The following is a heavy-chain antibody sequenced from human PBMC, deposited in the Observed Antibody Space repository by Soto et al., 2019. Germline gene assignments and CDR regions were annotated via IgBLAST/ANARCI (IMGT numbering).Heavy chain of an antibody. CDR3: VTGWSEY. V-gene: IGHV3-74*01. Sequence: EVQLVESGGGLVQPGGSLRLSCVVSGFTFSSSGMHWVRQGPGKGLVWVSRMNPDGSAINYADSVKGRFTTSRDNAKNILYLQMNSLRAEDTALYCCVTGWSEYWGQGTLVTVSS. D-gene: IGHD2-15*01. CDR1: GFTFSSSG. CDR2: MNPDGSAI. J-gene: IGHJ4*02.